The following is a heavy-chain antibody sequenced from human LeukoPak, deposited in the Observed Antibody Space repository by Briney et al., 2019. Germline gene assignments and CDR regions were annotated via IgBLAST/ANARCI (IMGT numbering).Heavy chain of an antibody. Sequence: PSETLSLTCAVSGYSISSGYYWGWIRQPPGKGLEWIGSIYHSGSTYYNPSLKSRVTISVDTSKNQFSLKLSSVTAADTAVYYCARGHRHWYFDLWGRGTLVTVSS. V-gene: IGHV4-38-2*01. J-gene: IGHJ2*01. CDR3: ARGHRHWYFDL. CDR1: GYSISSGYY. CDR2: IYHSGST.